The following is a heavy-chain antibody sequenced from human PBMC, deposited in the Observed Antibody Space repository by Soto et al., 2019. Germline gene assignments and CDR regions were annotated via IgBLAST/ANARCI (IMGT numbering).Heavy chain of an antibody. D-gene: IGHD3-22*01. CDR1: GYSFTSYW. CDR3: ARHHYYDSSGYPNWFDH. J-gene: IGHJ5*02. CDR2: IDPSDSYT. Sequence: XESLKISCKGSGYSFTSYWISWVRQMPGKGLEWMGRIDPSDSYTNYSPSFQGHVTISADKSISTAYLQWSSLKASDTAMYYCARHHYYDSSGYPNWFDHWGQGTLVTVSS. V-gene: IGHV5-10-1*01.